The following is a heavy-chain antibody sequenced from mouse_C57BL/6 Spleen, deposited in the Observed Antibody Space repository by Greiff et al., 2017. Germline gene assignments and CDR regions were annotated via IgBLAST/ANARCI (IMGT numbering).Heavy chain of an antibody. Sequence: QVQLQQSGTELVKPGASVKLSCKASGYTFTSYWMHWVKQRPGQGLEWIGNINPSNGGTNYNEKFKSKATLTVDKSSSTAYMQLSSLTSEDSSVYYCARSRDYGSTYFDYWGQGTTRTVSS. CDR2: INPSNGGT. V-gene: IGHV1-53*01. J-gene: IGHJ2*01. CDR1: GYTFTSYW. D-gene: IGHD1-1*01. CDR3: ARSRDYGSTYFDY.